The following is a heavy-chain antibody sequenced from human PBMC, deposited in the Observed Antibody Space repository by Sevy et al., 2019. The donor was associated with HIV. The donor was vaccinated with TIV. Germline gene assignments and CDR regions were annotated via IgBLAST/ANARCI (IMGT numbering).Heavy chain of an antibody. V-gene: IGHV4-30-4*01. Sequence: SETLSLTCTLSGGSISSSDSYWSWIRQPPGKGLDWIGYIHYTGGTHYNPFLKGPVAMSLATSEKQFSLKLIFLTAADTAVYYCASKGGYNHGPFDYWGQGTLVTVSS. CDR1: GGSISSSDSY. J-gene: IGHJ4*02. D-gene: IGHD5-12*01. CDR3: ASKGGYNHGPFDY. CDR2: IHYTGGT.